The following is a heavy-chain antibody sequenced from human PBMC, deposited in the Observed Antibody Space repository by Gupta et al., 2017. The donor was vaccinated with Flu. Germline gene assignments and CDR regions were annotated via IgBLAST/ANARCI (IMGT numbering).Heavy chain of an antibody. CDR3: ARVVGPTTLDAFDV. J-gene: IGHJ3*01. V-gene: IGHV1-69*06. Sequence: QAPGQGLEWMGGIIPIFGTTNYAQKFQGRVTITADKSTATAYMDLSSLTSEDTAVYFCARVVGPTTLDAFDVWGQGTMVTVSS. CDR2: IIPIFGTT. D-gene: IGHD1-26*01.